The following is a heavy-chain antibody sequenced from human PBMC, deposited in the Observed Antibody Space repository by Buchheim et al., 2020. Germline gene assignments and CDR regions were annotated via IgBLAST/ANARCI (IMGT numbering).Heavy chain of an antibody. D-gene: IGHD3-16*01. Sequence: EVQLLESGGGLVQPGGSLRLSCAASRFTFSSYGMAWVRQAPGKGLEWVSGISGSGGSTYYADSVKGRFTISRDNSKNTLYLQMNSLRAEDTAVYYCAKSGRGGGDYWYFDLWGRGTL. CDR1: RFTFSSYG. J-gene: IGHJ2*01. CDR3: AKSGRGGGDYWYFDL. CDR2: ISGSGGST. V-gene: IGHV3-23*01.